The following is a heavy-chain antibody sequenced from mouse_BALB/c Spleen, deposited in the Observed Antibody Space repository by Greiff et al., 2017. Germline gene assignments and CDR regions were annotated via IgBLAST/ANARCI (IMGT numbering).Heavy chain of an antibody. D-gene: IGHD1-1*01. J-gene: IGHJ3*01. V-gene: IGHV5-9-4*01. Sequence: DVQLLESGAGLVKPGGSLKLSCAASGFTFTSYAMPWVRQSPEQRLEWVAAICSGGSYTYYPDTVTGRFTITRDNDKTTLYMEMSSLMSEDTAMYYCASPYYYGSRSWFAYWGQGTLVTVSA. CDR2: ICSGGSYT. CDR3: ASPYYYGSRSWFAY. CDR1: GFTFTSYA.